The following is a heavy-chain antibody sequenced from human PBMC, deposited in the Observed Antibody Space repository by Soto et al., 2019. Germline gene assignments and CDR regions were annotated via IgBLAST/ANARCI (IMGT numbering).Heavy chain of an antibody. J-gene: IGHJ5*02. CDR3: ARGVKYGAYSRWFDP. Sequence: QVQLVQSGAEVKKPGASVKVSCKASGNTFTSYDINWVRQATGQGLEYLGWMNPNSGNTAYVQKFQGRVTMTWDPSITTAYRELSSLRSEDTAVYFCARGVKYGAYSRWFDPWGQGTLVTVSS. D-gene: IGHD4-17*01. CDR1: GNTFTSYD. CDR2: MNPNSGNT. V-gene: IGHV1-8*01.